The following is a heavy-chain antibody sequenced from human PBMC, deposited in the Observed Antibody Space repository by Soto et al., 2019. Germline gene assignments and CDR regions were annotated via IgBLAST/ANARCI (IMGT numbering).Heavy chain of an antibody. Sequence: EVQLVESGGGLVKPGGSLRLSCAASGFTFSSYTLNWVRQAPGKGLEWVSFISSGSSNIYYADSVKGRFIISRDDAKNALFVQMNSLRAEDTAVYYCARLRRNSYALDFWGPGPLVTVSS. CDR3: ARLRRNSYALDF. D-gene: IGHD5-18*01. V-gene: IGHV3-21*02. CDR2: ISSGSSNI. J-gene: IGHJ4*02. CDR1: GFTFSSYT.